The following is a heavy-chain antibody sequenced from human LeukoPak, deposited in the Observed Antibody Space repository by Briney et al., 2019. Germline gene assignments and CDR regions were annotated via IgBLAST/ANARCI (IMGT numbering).Heavy chain of an antibody. Sequence: PGGSLRLSCAASGFTFSSYWMTWVRQAPGTGLEWVGIISNDGSWKNFADSVKGRFTSSRDNSKNMVYLQMNSLTVEDTAVYYCARDNSIGATGSWWFDPWGQGTLVTVSS. D-gene: IGHD6-13*01. V-gene: IGHV3-30-3*01. CDR2: ISNDGSWK. CDR1: GFTFSSYW. CDR3: ARDNSIGATGSWWFDP. J-gene: IGHJ5*02.